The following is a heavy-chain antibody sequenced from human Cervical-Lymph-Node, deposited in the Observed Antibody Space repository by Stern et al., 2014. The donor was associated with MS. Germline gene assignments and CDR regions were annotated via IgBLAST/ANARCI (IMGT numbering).Heavy chain of an antibody. D-gene: IGHD6-19*01. CDR3: AREAPGGSGWTPFDY. CDR1: GGSIRSYF. CDR2: ISHSGST. Sequence: QVQLQESDPGLVKPSETLSLTCTVSGGSIRSYFWSWIRQSPGRELEWIGYISHSGSTNSNTSLKSRVTVLRETPKTHLSLKLKSVTAADTAVYYCAREAPGGSGWTPFDYWGQGILVTVSS. V-gene: IGHV4-59*01. J-gene: IGHJ4*02.